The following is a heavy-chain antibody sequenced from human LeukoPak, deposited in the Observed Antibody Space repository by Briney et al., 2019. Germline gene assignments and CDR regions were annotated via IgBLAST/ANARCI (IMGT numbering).Heavy chain of an antibody. Sequence: GGSLRLSCAASGFTFSSYSMNWVRQAPGKGLEWVSSISSSSRYIHYADSVKGRFTISRDNAKNSLYLQMNSLRAEDTAVYYCARDGSDDSSGYYSNWFDPWGQEPWSPSPQ. V-gene: IGHV3-21*01. CDR1: GFTFSSYS. D-gene: IGHD3-22*01. CDR2: ISSSSRYI. CDR3: ARDGSDDSSGYYSNWFDP. J-gene: IGHJ5*02.